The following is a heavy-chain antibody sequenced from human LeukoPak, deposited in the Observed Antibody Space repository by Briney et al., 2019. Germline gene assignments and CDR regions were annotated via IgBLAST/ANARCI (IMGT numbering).Heavy chain of an antibody. CDR2: IRSKAYRGTT. CDR1: GFTFGDHA. CDR3: ARDRYITFGGPRDAFDI. J-gene: IGHJ3*02. Sequence: GSLRLSCRAFGFTFGDHAMSWVRQAPGKGLEWVGFIRSKAYRGTTEYAASVKGRFTILRDDSKSIAYLQMNSLRAEDTAVYYCARDRYITFGGPRDAFDIWGQGTMVTVSS. V-gene: IGHV3-49*04. D-gene: IGHD3-16*01.